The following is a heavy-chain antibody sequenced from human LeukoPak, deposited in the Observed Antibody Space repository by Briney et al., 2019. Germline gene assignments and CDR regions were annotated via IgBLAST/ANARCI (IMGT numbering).Heavy chain of an antibody. D-gene: IGHD6-13*01. CDR1: GGSISGGDY. CDR2: IYNSGTT. CDR3: ASLPGAAAGTGRFFYYFDY. V-gene: IGHV4-31*03. J-gene: IGHJ4*02. Sequence: PSETLSLTCTVSGGSISGGDYWSWIRQHPGKGLEWIGDIYNSGTTSYNPSLKSRVTISEDTSKNQFSLKLSSVTAADTAVYYCASLPGAAAGTGRFFYYFDYWGQGTLVTVSS.